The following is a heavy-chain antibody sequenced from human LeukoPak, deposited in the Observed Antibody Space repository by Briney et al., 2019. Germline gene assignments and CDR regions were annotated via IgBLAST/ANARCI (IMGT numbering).Heavy chain of an antibody. D-gene: IGHD6-13*01. CDR1: GGSISSYY. V-gene: IGHV4-59*08. CDR2: IYYSGST. J-gene: IGHJ4*02. Sequence: SETLSLTCTVSGGSISSYYWSWIRQPPGKGLEWIGYIYYSGSTKYNPSLRSRVTISADTSKNQFSLKLSSVTAADTAVYYCAKHLRGEQQLSGFDYWGQGTPVTVSS. CDR3: AKHLRGEQQLSGFDY.